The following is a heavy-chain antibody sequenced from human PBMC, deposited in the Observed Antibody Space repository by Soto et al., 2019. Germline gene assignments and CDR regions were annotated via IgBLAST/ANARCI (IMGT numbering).Heavy chain of an antibody. V-gene: IGHV4-4*02. CDR1: GGSISSTHS. J-gene: IGHJ4*02. Sequence: QVQLQESGPRLVRPSETLSLTCAVSGGSISSTHSWSWVRQPPGKGLEWIAEIYHSGSTNYNPSLESRGTISVDKSKNQFSLKLNSVTAADTAVYFCARAVALPGLFYFDFWGQGTLVTVSS. CDR3: ARAVALPGLFYFDF. D-gene: IGHD2-21*01. CDR2: IYHSGST.